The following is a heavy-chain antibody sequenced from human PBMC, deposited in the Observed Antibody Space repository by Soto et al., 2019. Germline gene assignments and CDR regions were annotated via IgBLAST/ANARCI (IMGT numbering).Heavy chain of an antibody. V-gene: IGHV3-30*18. D-gene: IGHD1-26*01. CDR2: ISYDGFNK. CDR3: AKDSGSYVVDY. CDR1: GFTFSNYG. J-gene: IGHJ4*02. Sequence: QVQLVESGGGVVQPGRSLRLSCAASGFTFSNYGIHWVRQAPGKGLEWVAVISYDGFNKYYADSVKGRFTISRDNSKNTLSLQMNSLRTEDTAVYYCAKDSGSYVVDYWGQGTLVTVSS.